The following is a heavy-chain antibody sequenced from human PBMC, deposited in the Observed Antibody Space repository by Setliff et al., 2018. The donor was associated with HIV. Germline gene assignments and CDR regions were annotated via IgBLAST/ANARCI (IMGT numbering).Heavy chain of an antibody. CDR3: ARDRVELFWDGELKYMDV. Sequence: PGGSLRLSCAASGFSFSNYGMDWVRQAPGKGLEWVALIWYDGSNEFYADSVKGRFTVSRDNSKNTLYLQMNSLRADDTAVYYCARDRVELFWDGELKYMDVWGKGTTVTVSS. CDR2: IWYDGSNE. J-gene: IGHJ6*03. V-gene: IGHV3-30*02. CDR1: GFSFSNYG. D-gene: IGHD3-10*01.